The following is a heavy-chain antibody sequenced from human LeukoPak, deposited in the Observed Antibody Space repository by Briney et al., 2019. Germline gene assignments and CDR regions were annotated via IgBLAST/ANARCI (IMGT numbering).Heavy chain of an antibody. CDR2: INPDGSEK. D-gene: IGHD3-10*01. V-gene: IGHV3-7*01. CDR3: ARDNYYGSGTYGFESY. Sequence: GGSLRLSCAASGFIFSNYWMSWVRQAPGKGLEWVANINPDGSEKYFVDSVEGRFTISRDNAKNSLYLQMNSLRAEDTAIYYCARDNYYGSGTYGFESYWGQGTLVTVSS. J-gene: IGHJ4*02. CDR1: GFIFSNYW.